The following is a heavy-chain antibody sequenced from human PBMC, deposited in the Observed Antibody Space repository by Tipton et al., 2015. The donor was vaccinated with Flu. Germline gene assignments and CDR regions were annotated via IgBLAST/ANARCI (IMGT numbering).Heavy chain of an antibody. CDR3: ARDLMVTTNFDAFDI. J-gene: IGHJ3*02. D-gene: IGHD4-17*01. V-gene: IGHV1-46*01. CDR1: GSTFSSHY. CDR2: INPSGGST. Sequence: QVQLVQSGAEVKKPGASVKLSCKVSGSTFSSHYMHWVRQAPGQGLEWMGVINPSGGSTSYSQKFQGRVTMTRDTSTSTVYMELSSLRSEDTAMYFCARDLMVTTNFDAFDIWGQGALVTVSS.